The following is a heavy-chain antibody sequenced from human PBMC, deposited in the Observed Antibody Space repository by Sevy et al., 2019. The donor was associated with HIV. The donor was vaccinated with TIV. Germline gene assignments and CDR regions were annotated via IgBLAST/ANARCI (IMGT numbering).Heavy chain of an antibody. Sequence: GGSLRLSCAASGFTFSRYSMSWVRQPPGKGLEWVSTLTCGCGEINDADSVKGRFTISRDNSKSSVYLQMNNLRPEDTAVYACGRAGCDKSYDYWGQGTLVTVSS. V-gene: IGHV3-23*01. CDR1: GFTFSRYS. CDR3: GRAGCDKSYDY. CDR2: LTCGCGEI. D-gene: IGHD2-21*01. J-gene: IGHJ4*02.